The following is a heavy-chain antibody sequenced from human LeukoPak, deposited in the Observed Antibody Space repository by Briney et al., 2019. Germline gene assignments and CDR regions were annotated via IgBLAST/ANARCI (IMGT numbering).Heavy chain of an antibody. V-gene: IGHV4-59*08. CDR2: KPYTGSN. Sequence: SHTLSLTCTVSGVSNSSQYWSWIRHPPGKGLEWIGHKPYTGSNKFNTSLMGRVSISLDTSKNQFSLRLTSVTAADTAVYYCARSVETTPFAYFQDWGQGTLVTVSS. J-gene: IGHJ1*01. CDR1: GVSNSSQY. CDR3: ARSVETTPFAYFQD. D-gene: IGHD1-26*01.